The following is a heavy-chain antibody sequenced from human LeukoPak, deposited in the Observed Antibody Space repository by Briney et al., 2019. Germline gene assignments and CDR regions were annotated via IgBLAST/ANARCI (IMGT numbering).Heavy chain of an antibody. CDR2: INPNSGGT. J-gene: IGHJ6*03. V-gene: IGHV1-2*02. Sequence: ASVKVSCKASGYTFTGYYMHWVRQAPGQGLEWMGWINPNSGGTNYAQKFQGRVTMTRDTSISTAYMELSRLRSDDTAVYYCARTFWSGSRRIYYYYYMDVWGKGTTVTVSS. CDR1: GYTFTGYY. CDR3: ARTFWSGSRRIYYYYYMDV. D-gene: IGHD3-3*01.